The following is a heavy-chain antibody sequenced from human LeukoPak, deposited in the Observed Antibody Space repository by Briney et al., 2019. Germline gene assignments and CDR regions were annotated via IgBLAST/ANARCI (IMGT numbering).Heavy chain of an antibody. CDR3: VKDSSFWTFGY. J-gene: IGHJ4*02. D-gene: IGHD6-6*01. CDR1: GFTFSDHY. Sequence: PGGSLRLSCAASGFTFSDHYMDWVRQAPGKGLEWVGRAKNKADSYTIEYAASVRGRFTISRDDSKNSLYLQMNSLKTEDTAVYYCVKDSSFWTFGYWGQGTLVTVSS. CDR2: AKNKADSYTI. V-gene: IGHV3-72*01.